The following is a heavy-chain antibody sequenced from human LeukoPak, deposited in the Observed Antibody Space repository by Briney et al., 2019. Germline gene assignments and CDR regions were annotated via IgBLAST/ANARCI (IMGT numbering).Heavy chain of an antibody. D-gene: IGHD1-1*01. CDR1: GFTFSTHS. V-gene: IGHV3-21*05. CDR2: INHDGNDI. CDR3: AGDGTGVLPGDAFDI. J-gene: IGHJ3*02. Sequence: GGSLTPSCAASGFTFSTHSMNWVRQAPGKGLEWVSYINHDGNDIYYGESVKGRFTISRDNAKNSLYLQIHTLRAEDTAVYYCAGDGTGVLPGDAFDIWSQGTMVTVSS.